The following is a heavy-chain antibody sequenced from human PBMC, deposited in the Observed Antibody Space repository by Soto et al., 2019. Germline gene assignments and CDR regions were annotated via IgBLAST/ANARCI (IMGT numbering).Heavy chain of an antibody. CDR1: GYTFSDYG. Sequence: WASVKVSCKTSGYTFSDYGISWVRQAPGQGLEWMGWISAKNGNTNFAQKFRGRVTMITDTSTNTVYMELRNLRLDDTAVYYCARAPPETPPDYWGQGTLVTVSS. CDR3: ARAPPETPPDY. CDR2: ISAKNGNT. V-gene: IGHV1-18*01. J-gene: IGHJ4*02.